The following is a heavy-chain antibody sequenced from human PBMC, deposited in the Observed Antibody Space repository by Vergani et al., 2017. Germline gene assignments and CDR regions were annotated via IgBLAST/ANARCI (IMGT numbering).Heavy chain of an antibody. V-gene: IGHV3-21*01. CDR1: GFTFSDHY. J-gene: IGHJ3*02. CDR2: ISSSSSYI. Sequence: EVQVVESGGGLVQPGGSLILSCAASGFTFSDHYMDWVRQAPGKRLEWVSSISSSSSYIYYADSVKGRFTISRDNAKNSLYLQMNSLRAEDTAVYYCARGDPGDYGDYDAFDIWGQGTMVTVSS. CDR3: ARGDPGDYGDYDAFDI. D-gene: IGHD4-17*01.